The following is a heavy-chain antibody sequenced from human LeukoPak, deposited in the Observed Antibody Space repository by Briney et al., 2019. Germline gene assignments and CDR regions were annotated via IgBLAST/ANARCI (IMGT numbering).Heavy chain of an antibody. Sequence: GGSLRLSCAASGFTFSSYWMSWVRQAPGKGLEWVANIKQDGSEKYYVDSVKGRFTISRDNSKNTLYLQMNSLRAEDTAVYYCARDSSWNPPIQRWGMDVWGQGTTVTVSS. J-gene: IGHJ6*02. D-gene: IGHD1-1*01. CDR1: GFTFSSYW. CDR2: IKQDGSEK. CDR3: ARDSSWNPPIQRWGMDV. V-gene: IGHV3-7*01.